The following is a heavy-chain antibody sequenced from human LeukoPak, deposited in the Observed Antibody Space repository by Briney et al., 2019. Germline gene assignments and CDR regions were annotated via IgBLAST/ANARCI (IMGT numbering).Heavy chain of an antibody. CDR2: IRSKANSYAT. J-gene: IGHJ4*02. CDR1: GFTFSGSA. V-gene: IGHV3-73*01. Sequence: GGSLRLSCAASGFTFSGSAMHWVRQASGKGLEWVGRIRSKANSYATAYAASVKGRFTISRDDSKNTAYLQMNSLKTEDTVVYYCTTRDGYTDGGFDYWGQGTLVTVSS. CDR3: TTRDGYTDGGFDY. D-gene: IGHD5-24*01.